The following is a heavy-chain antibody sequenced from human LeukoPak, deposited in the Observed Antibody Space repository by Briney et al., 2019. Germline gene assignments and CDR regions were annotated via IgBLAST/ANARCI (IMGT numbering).Heavy chain of an antibody. CDR2: ISAYNGNT. D-gene: IGHD3-22*01. J-gene: IGHJ4*02. V-gene: IGHV1-18*01. CDR3: ARDLLWYYYDSSGSY. Sequence: ASVKVSCKASGYTFTSYGIRWVRQAPGQGLEWMGWISAYNGNTNYAQKLQGRVTMTTDTSTSTAYMELRSLRSDDTAVYYCARDLLWYYYDSSGSYWGQGTLVTVSS. CDR1: GYTFTSYG.